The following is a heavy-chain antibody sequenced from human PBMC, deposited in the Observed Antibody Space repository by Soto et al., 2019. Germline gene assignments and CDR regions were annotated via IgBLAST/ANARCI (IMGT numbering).Heavy chain of an antibody. V-gene: IGHV1-69*12. CDR1: GGSLSNFG. J-gene: IGHJ6*02. CDR2: IIPVFGTP. D-gene: IGHD3-22*01. Sequence: QVQLVQSGAEVKKPGSSVKVSCTASGGSLSNFGISWVRQAPGQGLEWMGAIIPVFGTPNYAQKFQDRVTIHADESTTTVSMEVRSLTSEDTAVYYCARGDATKIVVTTYYAMDVWGQGTTVTVSS. CDR3: ARGDATKIVVTTYYAMDV.